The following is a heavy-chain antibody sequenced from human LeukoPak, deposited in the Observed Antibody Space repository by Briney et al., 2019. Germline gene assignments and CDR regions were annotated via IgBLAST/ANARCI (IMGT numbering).Heavy chain of an antibody. J-gene: IGHJ6*03. Sequence: SVKVSCKASGGTFSSYAISWVRQAPGQGLEWMGGIIPIFGTENYAQKFQGRVTITTDESTSTAYMELSSLRSEDTAVYYCARASYSSSWHYYYYYMDVWGKGTTVTVSS. CDR3: ARASYSSSWHYYYYYMDV. CDR1: GGTFSSYA. V-gene: IGHV1-69*05. D-gene: IGHD6-13*01. CDR2: IIPIFGTE.